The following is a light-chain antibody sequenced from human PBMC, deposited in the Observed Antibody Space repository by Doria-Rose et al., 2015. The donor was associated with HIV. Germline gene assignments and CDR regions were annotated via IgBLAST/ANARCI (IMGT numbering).Light chain of an antibody. CDR1: QSLLYTSKNY. V-gene: IGKV4-1*01. CDR2: WAS. Sequence: DIRMTQSPESLGMSLGERATLNCKSNQSLLYTSKNYLAWYQQKPGQPPKLLIYWASTRQSVVPARFSSSGSGTDFTLTISSLEAEDVAVYYCQQYYDTPSFGPGTTVDIK. J-gene: IGKJ3*01. CDR3: QQYYDTPS.